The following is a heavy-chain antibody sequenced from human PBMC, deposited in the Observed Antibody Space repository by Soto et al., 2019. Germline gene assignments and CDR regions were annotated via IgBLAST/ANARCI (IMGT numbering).Heavy chain of an antibody. CDR2: ISGSGGST. Sequence: EVQLLESGGGLVQPGGSLRLSCAASGFTFSSYAMSWVRQAPGKGLEWVSAISGSGGSTYYADSVKGRFTISRDNSKHTLYLQMNSLRAEDTAVYYCAKVVWFGELKGDYWGQGTLVTVSS. CDR3: AKVVWFGELKGDY. V-gene: IGHV3-23*01. J-gene: IGHJ4*02. D-gene: IGHD3-10*01. CDR1: GFTFSSYA.